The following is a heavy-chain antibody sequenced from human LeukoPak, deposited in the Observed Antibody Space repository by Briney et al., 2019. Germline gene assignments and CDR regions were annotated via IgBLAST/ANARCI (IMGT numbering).Heavy chain of an antibody. CDR3: ARGFFDFWSGSGMDV. CDR2: IYTSGST. CDR1: GGSISSYY. J-gene: IGHJ6*02. Sequence: PSETLSLTCTVSGGSISSYYWSWIRQPAGKGLEWIGRIYTSGSTNYNPSLKSRVTISVDTSKNQFSLKLSSVTAADTAVYYCARGFFDFWSGSGMDVWGQGTTVTVSS. D-gene: IGHD3-3*01. V-gene: IGHV4-4*07.